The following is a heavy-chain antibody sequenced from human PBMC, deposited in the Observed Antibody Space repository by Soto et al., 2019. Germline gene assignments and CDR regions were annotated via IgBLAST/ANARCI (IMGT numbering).Heavy chain of an antibody. CDR3: ARQIYDSDTGPNFQYYFDS. CDR1: GYSFAGYW. CDR2: IDPSGSQT. D-gene: IGHD3-22*01. J-gene: IGHJ4*02. V-gene: IGHV5-10-1*01. Sequence: PGESLKISCKGSGYSFAGYWITWVRQKPGKGLEWMGRIDPSGSQTYYSPSFRGHVTTSVTKSITTVFLQWSSLRASDTAMYYCARQIYDSDTGPNFQYYFDSWGQGTPVTVSS.